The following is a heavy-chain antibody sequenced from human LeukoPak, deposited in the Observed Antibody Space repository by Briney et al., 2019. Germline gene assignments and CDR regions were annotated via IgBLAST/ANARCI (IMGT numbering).Heavy chain of an antibody. CDR3: ARDLKSGYVDF. CDR1: GFTFSDYG. V-gene: IGHV3-33*01. CDR2: IYDDGSKE. D-gene: IGHD3-3*01. Sequence: PGGSLRLSCVASGFTFSDYGIPWVRQAPGKGLEWVAVIYDDGSKEHFADSVKGRFTISRDQSKNTAVLQMNSLRVEDTAVYYCARDLKSGYVDFWGQGTLVTVSS. J-gene: IGHJ4*02.